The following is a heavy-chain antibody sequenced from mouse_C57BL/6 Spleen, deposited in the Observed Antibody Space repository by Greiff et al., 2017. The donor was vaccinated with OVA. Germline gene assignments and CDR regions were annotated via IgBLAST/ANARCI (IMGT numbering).Heavy chain of an antibody. CDR3: VRKGYGNGYWYFDV. D-gene: IGHD2-10*02. Sequence: EVQLVESGGGLVQPKGSLKLSCAASGFTFNTYAMHWVRQAPGKGLEWVARIRSKSSNYATYYADSVKDRFTISRDDSQSMLYLQMNNLKTEDTAMYYCVRKGYGNGYWYFDVWGTGTTVTVSS. CDR2: IRSKSSNYAT. J-gene: IGHJ1*03. V-gene: IGHV10-3*01. CDR1: GFTFNTYA.